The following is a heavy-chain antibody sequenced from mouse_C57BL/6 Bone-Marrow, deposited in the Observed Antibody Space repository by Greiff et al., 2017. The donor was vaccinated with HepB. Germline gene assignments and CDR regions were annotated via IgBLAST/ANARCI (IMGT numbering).Heavy chain of an antibody. Sequence: EVMLVESGPGMVKPSQSLSLTCTVTGYSITSGYDWHWIRHFPGNKLEWMGYISYSGSNNYNPSLKSRISITHDTSKNHFFLKLNSVTTEDTATYYCARDGYGSSHWYFDVWGTGTTVTVSS. V-gene: IGHV3-1*01. D-gene: IGHD1-1*01. CDR1: GYSITSGYD. CDR2: ISYSGSN. CDR3: ARDGYGSSHWYFDV. J-gene: IGHJ1*03.